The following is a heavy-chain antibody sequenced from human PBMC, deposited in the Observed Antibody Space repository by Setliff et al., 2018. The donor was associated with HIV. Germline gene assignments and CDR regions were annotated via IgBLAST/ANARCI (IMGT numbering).Heavy chain of an antibody. J-gene: IGHJ4*02. V-gene: IGHV4-39*01. Sequence: SETLSLTCTVSGGSISNSRYYWSWIRQPPGKGLEWIGEVNHKGVANYSPSLMRRATISADTSKNQFSLRLSSVTAADTALYFCTRAQIAAPRPFDYWGQGTLVTVSS. CDR1: GGSISNSRYY. D-gene: IGHD2-21*01. CDR3: TRAQIAAPRPFDY. CDR2: VNHKGVA.